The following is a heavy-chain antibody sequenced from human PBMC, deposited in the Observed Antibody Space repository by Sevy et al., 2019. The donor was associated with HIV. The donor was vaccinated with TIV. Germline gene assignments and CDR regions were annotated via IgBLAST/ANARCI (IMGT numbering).Heavy chain of an antibody. V-gene: IGHV3-53*01. Sequence: GGSLRLSCAASGFTVSSNYMSWVRQAPGKGLEWVSVIYSGGSTYYADSVKDRFTISRDNSKNTLYLQMNSLRAEDTAVYYCARSLYSYGPIDYWGQGTLVTVSS. CDR2: IYSGGST. CDR3: ARSLYSYGPIDY. D-gene: IGHD5-18*01. CDR1: GFTVSSNY. J-gene: IGHJ4*02.